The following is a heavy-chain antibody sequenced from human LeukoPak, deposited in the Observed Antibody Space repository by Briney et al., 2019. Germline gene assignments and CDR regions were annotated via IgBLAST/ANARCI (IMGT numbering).Heavy chain of an antibody. J-gene: IGHJ4*02. CDR3: ARTSSWYPYDY. CDR1: GFTFSSYA. CDR2: ISYDGSNK. Sequence: PGRSLRLSCAASGFTFSSYAMHWVRQAPGKGLEWVAVISYDGSNKYYADSVKGRFTISRDNSKNTLYLQMNSLRAEDTAVYYCARTSSWYPYDYWGQGTLVTVSS. D-gene: IGHD6-19*01. V-gene: IGHV3-30-3*01.